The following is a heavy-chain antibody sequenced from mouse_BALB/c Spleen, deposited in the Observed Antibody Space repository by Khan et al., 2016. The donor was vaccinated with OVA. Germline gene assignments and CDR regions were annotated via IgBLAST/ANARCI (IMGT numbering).Heavy chain of an antibody. CDR3: ARGNWQSYYFDY. D-gene: IGHD4-1*01. CDR1: GYIFTNYV. CDR2: INPYNGGT. Sequence: VQLQQSGPELVKPGASVKMSCKPSGYIFTNYVLHWVKQKPGQGLEWIGYINPYNGGTKYNEKFKGKATLASDKSSITAYMELSSLTSEDSAVYYCARGNWQSYYFDYWGQGITLTLSS. J-gene: IGHJ2*01. V-gene: IGHV1S136*01.